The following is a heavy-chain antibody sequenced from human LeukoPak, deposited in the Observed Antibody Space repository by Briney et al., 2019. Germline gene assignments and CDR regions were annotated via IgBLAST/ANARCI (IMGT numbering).Heavy chain of an antibody. CDR2: ISSSSSYI. CDR1: GFTFSSYS. V-gene: IGHV3-21*01. D-gene: IGHD3-9*01. CDR3: ARYYDILTGYYRDFDY. Sequence: GGSLRLSCAASGFTFSSYSMNWVRQAPGKGLEWVSSISSSSSYIYYADSVKGRFTISRDNAKNSLYLQMNSPRAEDMAVYYCARYYDILTGYYRDFDYWGQGTLVTVSS. J-gene: IGHJ4*02.